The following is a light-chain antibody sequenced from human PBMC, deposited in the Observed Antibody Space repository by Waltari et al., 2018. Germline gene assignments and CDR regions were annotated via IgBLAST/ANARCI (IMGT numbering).Light chain of an antibody. J-gene: IGLJ3*02. V-gene: IGLV2-11*01. CDR1: NFDVGGYNY. CDR2: HVN. Sequence: QSALTQPRSVSGSPGQSVTISCTGTNFDVGGYNYVSWYQQHPGKAPKLMIYHVNERLSGVPDRFSGSKSGNTASLTISGLQAEDEADYFCCSYAGRSTWVFGGGTKVTVL. CDR3: CSYAGRSTWV.